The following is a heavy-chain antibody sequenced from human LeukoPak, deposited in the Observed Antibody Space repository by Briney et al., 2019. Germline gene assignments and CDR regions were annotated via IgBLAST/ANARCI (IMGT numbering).Heavy chain of an antibody. J-gene: IGHJ3*02. CDR2: ISAYNGNT. CDR1: GYTFTSYG. V-gene: IGHV1-18*01. Sequence: ASVKVSCKASGYTFTSYGISWVRQAPGQGLEWMGWISAYNGNTNYAQKLQGRVTMTTDTSTSTAYMELRSLRSDDTAVYYCAREPRIVETHLYDAFDIWGQGTMVTVSS. CDR3: AREPRIVETHLYDAFDI. D-gene: IGHD3-22*01.